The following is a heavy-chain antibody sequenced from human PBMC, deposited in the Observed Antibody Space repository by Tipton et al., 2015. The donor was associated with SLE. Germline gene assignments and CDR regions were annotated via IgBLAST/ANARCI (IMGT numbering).Heavy chain of an antibody. CDR1: GGSISSYY. CDR3: ARGPPFMEWERNWFDP. V-gene: IGHV4-59*01. CDR2: IYNSGTS. J-gene: IGHJ5*02. D-gene: IGHD3-3*02. Sequence: LRLSCTVSGGSISSYYWTWIRQPAGKGLEWIGNIYNSGTSHYSPYQRGRVTISVDTSKNQFSLKLTSVTAADTAVYYCARGPPFMEWERNWFDPWGQGTQVTVSS.